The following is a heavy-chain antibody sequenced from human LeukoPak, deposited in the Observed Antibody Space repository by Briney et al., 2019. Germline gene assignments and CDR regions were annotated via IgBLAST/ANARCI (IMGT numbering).Heavy chain of an antibody. CDR2: IYYYSGST. CDR1: GGSISSTSYY. J-gene: IGHJ4*02. V-gene: IGHV4-39*01. CDR3: ARWSYGSGIY. Sequence: RSSETLSLTCTVSGGSISSTSYYWGWIRQPPGKGLEWIGSIYYYSGSTYYNPSLKSRVTISVDTSKNQFSLELTSVTAADTAVYYCARWSYGSGIYWGQGTLVTVSS. D-gene: IGHD3-10*01.